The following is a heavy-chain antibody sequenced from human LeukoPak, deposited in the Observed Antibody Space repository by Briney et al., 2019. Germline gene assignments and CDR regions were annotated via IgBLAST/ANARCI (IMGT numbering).Heavy chain of an antibody. Sequence: GGSLRLSCAASGFTFSNAWMSWVRQAPGKGLVWVSRINSDGSSTSYADSVKGRFTISRDNAKNTLYLQMNSLRAEDTAVYYCARGIAVAGRVDYWGQGTLVTVSS. D-gene: IGHD6-19*01. CDR2: INSDGSST. CDR1: GFTFSNAW. CDR3: ARGIAVAGRVDY. V-gene: IGHV3-74*01. J-gene: IGHJ4*02.